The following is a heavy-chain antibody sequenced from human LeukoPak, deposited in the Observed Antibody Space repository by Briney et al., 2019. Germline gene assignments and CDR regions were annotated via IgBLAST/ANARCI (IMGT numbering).Heavy chain of an antibody. D-gene: IGHD3-22*01. CDR2: IDTNAGNP. CDR1: GYNFASYT. CDR3: ARYYYDSRGYPQFDY. V-gene: IGHV7-4-1*02. Sequence: ASVKVSCKASGYNFASYTMHWVRQGPGQGLEWMGWIDTNAGNPTYAQGFTGRFVFSLDTSVTTAYLQISSLKAEDTAVYYCARYYYDSRGYPQFDYWGQGTLVTVSS. J-gene: IGHJ4*02.